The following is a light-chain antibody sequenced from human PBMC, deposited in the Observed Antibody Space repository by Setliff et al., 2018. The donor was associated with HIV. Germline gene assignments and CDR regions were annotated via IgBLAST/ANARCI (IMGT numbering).Light chain of an antibody. J-gene: IGLJ1*01. CDR1: SSDVGGYSL. Sequence: QSALTQPASMSGSPGQSITISCTGTSSDVGGYSLVSRYQQHPGKAPKLIIYEVTNRASGVSNRFSGSKSGNTASLTISGLQAEDEADYYCSSYAITNTLPFGTGTKVTVL. CDR2: EVT. CDR3: SSYAITNTLP. V-gene: IGLV2-14*03.